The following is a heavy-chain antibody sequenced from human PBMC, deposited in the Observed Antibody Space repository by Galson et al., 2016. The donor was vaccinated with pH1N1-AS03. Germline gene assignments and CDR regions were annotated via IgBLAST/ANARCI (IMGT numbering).Heavy chain of an antibody. CDR2: INYVGST. Sequence: ETLSLTCTVSGGSISPYYWTWIRQPPGKGLEWIGEINYVGSTNYNPSFNSRVTISVDTSKMQFSLSLSSVTAADTAVYFCARIHGRRRLNLMPGVMYGFDLWGEGSTVIVSS. CDR3: ARIHGRRRLNLMPGVMYGFDL. J-gene: IGHJ3*01. CDR1: GGSISPYY. V-gene: IGHV4-34*01. D-gene: IGHD3-16*01.